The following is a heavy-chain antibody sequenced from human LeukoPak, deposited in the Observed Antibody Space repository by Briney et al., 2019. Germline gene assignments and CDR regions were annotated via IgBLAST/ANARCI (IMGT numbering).Heavy chain of an antibody. J-gene: IGHJ4*02. Sequence: GGSLRLSCAASGFTFSAYWMHWLRQDPGKGLMWISRINTDGSTTNYADSVRGRFSISRDNAKNTLYLQMNSLRAEDTAVYYCARGLSGYASSLGYWGQGTLVTVSA. CDR1: GFTFSAYW. V-gene: IGHV3-74*01. CDR3: ARGLSGYASSLGY. D-gene: IGHD6-6*01. CDR2: INTDGSTT.